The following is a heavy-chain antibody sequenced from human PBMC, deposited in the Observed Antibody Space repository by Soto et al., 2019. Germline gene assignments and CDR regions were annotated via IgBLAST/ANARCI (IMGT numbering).Heavy chain of an antibody. D-gene: IGHD2-2*01. CDR2: ISGVNGQT. J-gene: IGHJ4*02. CDR1: AYTFTHYG. V-gene: IGHV1-18*01. CDR3: ASSSGYCISTSCNTPGY. Sequence: ASVKVSCKASAYTFTHYGISWVRQAPGQGLEWMGWISGVNGQTNYAQKFRGRVTITADESTSTAYMELSSLRSEDTAVYYCASSSGYCISTSCNTPGYWGQGTLVTV.